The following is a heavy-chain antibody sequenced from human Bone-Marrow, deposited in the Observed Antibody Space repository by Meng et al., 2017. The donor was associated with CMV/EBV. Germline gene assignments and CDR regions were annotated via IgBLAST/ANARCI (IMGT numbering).Heavy chain of an antibody. D-gene: IGHD1-1*01. CDR1: GGSISNNTYY. CDR3: ARVQTGFDAFDI. Sequence: SETLSLTCTVSGGSISNNTYYWGWIRQPPGKGLEWIGSVYYRGSAYYSPSLKSRVTISVDTSNNQYSLKLSSVTAADTAVYYCARVQTGFDAFDIWGQGTMVTVSS. J-gene: IGHJ3*02. CDR2: VYYRGSA. V-gene: IGHV4-39*01.